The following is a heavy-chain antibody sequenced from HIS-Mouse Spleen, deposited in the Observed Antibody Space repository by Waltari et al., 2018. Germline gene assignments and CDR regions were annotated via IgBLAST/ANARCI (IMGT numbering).Heavy chain of an antibody. CDR3: ARGWGYYFDY. CDR2: IYYSGGT. V-gene: IGHV4-39*07. Sequence: QLQLQESGPGLVKPSETLSLTCTVSGGSISSSSYYWGWIRQPPGEGLEWIGSIYYSGGTYYNPALKRRVNREGDTSKNQFSLKLSSVTAADTAVDYCARGWGYYFDYWGQGTLVTVSS. J-gene: IGHJ4*02. CDR1: GGSISSSSYY. D-gene: IGHD3-16*01.